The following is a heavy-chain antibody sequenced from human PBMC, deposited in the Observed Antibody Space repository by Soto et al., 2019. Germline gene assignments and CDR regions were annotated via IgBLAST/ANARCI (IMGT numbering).Heavy chain of an antibody. Sequence: QVQLQQWGAGLLKPSETLSLTCAVYGGSFSTDSWSCILQPPGQGPEWIGEINPSGGTNYNPSLKSRVTISVATSKNQFSLKLSSLTAADTAVYYCARVLASRASRDFDYWGQGTLVTVSS. J-gene: IGHJ4*02. CDR3: ARVLASRASRDFDY. D-gene: IGHD6-6*01. CDR2: INPSGGT. V-gene: IGHV4-34*01. CDR1: GGSFSTDS.